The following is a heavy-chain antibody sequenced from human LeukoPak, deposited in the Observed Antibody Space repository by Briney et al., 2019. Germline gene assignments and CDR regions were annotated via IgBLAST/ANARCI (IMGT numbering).Heavy chain of an antibody. CDR2: ISWNSGSI. CDR1: GFIFDDYA. J-gene: IGHJ4*02. D-gene: IGHD3-16*01. CDR3: AKGQTYDYVWGSHQGYFDY. V-gene: IGHV3-9*01. Sequence: GGSLRLSCAASGFIFDDYAMHWVRQAPGKGLEWVSGISWNSGSIGYADSVKGRFTISRDNAKNSPYLQMNTLRAEDTALYYCAKGQTYDYVWGSHQGYFDYWGQGTLVTVSS.